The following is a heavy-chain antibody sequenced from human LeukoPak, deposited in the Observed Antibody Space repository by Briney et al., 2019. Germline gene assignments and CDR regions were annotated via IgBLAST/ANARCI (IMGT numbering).Heavy chain of an antibody. CDR1: RFILSNYA. J-gene: IGHJ4*02. D-gene: IGHD6-19*01. CDR3: VKGPRPDITVAHTVEN. V-gene: IGHV3-23*01. Sequence: GWSLRLSCAASRFILSNYAMSWVRQLPARGVEWVSTIRSRGDSTYVAGSVKGRFTISRDNSKNSLYLQMNTVRAEDTAVYYCVKGPRPDITVAHTVENWGQGTLVTVSS. CDR2: IRSRGDST.